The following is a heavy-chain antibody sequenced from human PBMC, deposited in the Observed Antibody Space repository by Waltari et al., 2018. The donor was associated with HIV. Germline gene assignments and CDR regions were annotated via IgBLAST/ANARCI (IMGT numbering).Heavy chain of an antibody. CDR2: TYFMSQLYT. V-gene: IGHV6-1*01. CDR1: GDSVSRNSAA. Sequence: QVQLQQSGPGLVKPSQTLSLTCAIYGDSVSRNSAAWNWIRQSPSRGLEWLGSTYFMSQLYTDYSLSVKRPITLNPDTSTNQFSLQLNSVTPEDTAMYYCARDDKNAFDIWGQGTMVTVSS. J-gene: IGHJ3*02. CDR3: ARDDKNAFDI.